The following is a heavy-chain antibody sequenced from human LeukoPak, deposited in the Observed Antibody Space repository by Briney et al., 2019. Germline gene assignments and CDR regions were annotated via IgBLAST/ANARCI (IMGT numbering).Heavy chain of an antibody. CDR2: IWYDGSSK. J-gene: IGHJ4*02. V-gene: IGHV3-33*01. D-gene: IGHD3-3*01. Sequence: GGSLRLSCAASGFSFSAYGVHWVRQAPGKGLEWVAVIWYDGSSKDYADSVKGRFTLSRDNSKNTLYLQMNSLTVEDTAVYYCARTYYDFWSGYFFDYWGQGTLVTVSS. CDR1: GFSFSAYG. CDR3: ARTYYDFWSGYFFDY.